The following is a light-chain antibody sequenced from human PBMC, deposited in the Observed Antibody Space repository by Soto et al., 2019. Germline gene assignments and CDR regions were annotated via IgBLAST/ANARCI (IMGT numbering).Light chain of an antibody. Sequence: DIVMTQSPLSLPVTPGEPASISCRSSQSLLHSNGYNYLDWYLQKPGQSPQLLIYLGSNRASGGPDRVSGIGSGTDFTLKISRVEAEDVGVYYCMQALQTPITFGQWTRLEIK. CDR3: MQALQTPIT. CDR1: QSLLHSNGYNY. V-gene: IGKV2-28*01. J-gene: IGKJ5*01. CDR2: LGS.